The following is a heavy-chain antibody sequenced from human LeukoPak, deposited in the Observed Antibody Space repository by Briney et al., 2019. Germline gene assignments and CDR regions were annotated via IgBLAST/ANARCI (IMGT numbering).Heavy chain of an antibody. CDR1: GFTFDNYR. V-gene: IGHV3-23*01. Sequence: GGSLRLSCAASGFTFDNYRMSWVRQAPGKGLEWVSTVNADGGNTYYADSVKGRFTISRDNSKSTLILQMDSLRVEDTALYYCTKRVRYGGTWDHFADWGQGTLVTVSS. J-gene: IGHJ4*02. D-gene: IGHD6-13*01. CDR2: VNADGGNT. CDR3: TKRVRYGGTWDHFAD.